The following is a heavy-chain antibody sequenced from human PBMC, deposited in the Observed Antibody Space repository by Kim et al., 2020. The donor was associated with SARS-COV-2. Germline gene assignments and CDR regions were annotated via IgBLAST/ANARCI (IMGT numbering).Heavy chain of an antibody. CDR3: ARVLGGGYSYADY. D-gene: IGHD5-18*01. J-gene: IGHJ4*02. V-gene: IGHV3-30*15. Sequence: YAESVKGRFTISRDNSKTTLYLQMSSLRAEDTAVYYCARVLGGGYSYADYWGQGTLVTVSS.